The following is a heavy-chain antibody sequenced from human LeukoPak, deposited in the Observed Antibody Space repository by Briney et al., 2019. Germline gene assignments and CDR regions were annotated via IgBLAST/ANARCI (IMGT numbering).Heavy chain of an antibody. V-gene: IGHV3-21*06. Sequence: GGSLRLSCAASGFTFNNYSMNWVRQAPGKGLEWVSSISSSSSNMYYADSVRGRFTISRDNAKNSLYLQMNSLRAEDTAVYYCARDQGPFTNFDYWGQGTLVTVSS. D-gene: IGHD2-2*01. CDR3: ARDQGPFTNFDY. CDR1: GFTFNNYS. CDR2: ISSSSSNM. J-gene: IGHJ4*02.